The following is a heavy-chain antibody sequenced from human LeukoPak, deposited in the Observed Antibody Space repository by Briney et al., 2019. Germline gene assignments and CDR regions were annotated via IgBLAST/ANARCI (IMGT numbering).Heavy chain of an antibody. CDR2: INPNSGGT. D-gene: IGHD1-26*01. J-gene: IGHJ4*02. Sequence: ASVTVSCTASGYTFTSYYMHWVRQAPGQGLEWMGWINPNSGGTNYAQKFQGWVTMTRDTSISTAYMELSRLRSDDTAVYYCARGPSQYSGSYNYWGQGTLVTVSS. CDR3: ARGPSQYSGSYNY. CDR1: GYTFTSYY. V-gene: IGHV1-2*04.